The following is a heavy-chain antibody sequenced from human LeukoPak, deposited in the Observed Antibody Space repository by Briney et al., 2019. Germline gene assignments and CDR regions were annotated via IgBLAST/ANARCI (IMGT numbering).Heavy chain of an antibody. D-gene: IGHD5-12*01. CDR3: ARVRRGYSGYDREGYYFDY. Sequence: PGGSLRLSCAASGFTVSSNYMSWVRQAPGKGLEWVSVIYSGGSTYCADSVKGRFTISRDNSKNTLYLQMNSLRAEDTAVYYCARVRRGYSGYDREGYYFDYWGQGTLVTVSS. V-gene: IGHV3-66*01. CDR1: GFTVSSNY. CDR2: IYSGGST. J-gene: IGHJ4*02.